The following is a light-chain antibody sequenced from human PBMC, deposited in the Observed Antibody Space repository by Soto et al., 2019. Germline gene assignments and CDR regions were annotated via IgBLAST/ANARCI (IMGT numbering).Light chain of an antibody. CDR3: QQYNDYQYT. Sequence: DIEMTQSPSTLSASVGDRVTITCRASQSITTWLAWYQQKPGKAPKLLIYKATNVQTGVPSRFSGSGSGTEFSLTISSLQPEDFAIYYCQQYNDYQYTFGQGPKLEIK. J-gene: IGKJ2*01. CDR2: KAT. CDR1: QSITTW. V-gene: IGKV1-5*03.